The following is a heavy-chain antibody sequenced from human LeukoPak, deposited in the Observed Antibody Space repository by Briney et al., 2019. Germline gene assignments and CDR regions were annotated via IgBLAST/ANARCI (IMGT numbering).Heavy chain of an antibody. CDR1: GYTFTSYG. J-gene: IGHJ6*02. D-gene: IGHD3-10*01. CDR3: ARDKGVSGSGSYYDYYYYYYGMDV. V-gene: IGHV1-18*01. CDR2: ISAYNGNT. Sequence: ASVKVSCKASGYTFTSYGISWVRQAPGQGLEWMGWISAYNGNTNYAQKLQGRVTMTTDTSTSTAYMELRSLRSDDTAVYYCARDKGVSGSGSYYDYYYYYYGMDVWGQGTTVIVSS.